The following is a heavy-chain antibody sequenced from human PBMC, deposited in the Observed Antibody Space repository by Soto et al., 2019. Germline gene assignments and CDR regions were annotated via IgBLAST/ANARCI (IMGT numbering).Heavy chain of an antibody. CDR3: ARDASDNYDFWSGYLYYFDY. V-gene: IGHV1-18*01. CDR1: GYTFTSYG. J-gene: IGHJ4*02. CDR2: ISAYNGNT. Sequence: ASVKVSCKASGYTFTSYGISWVRQAPGQGLEWMGWISAYNGNTNYAQKLQGRVTMTTDTSTSTACMELRSLRSDDTAVYYCARDASDNYDFWSGYLYYFDYWGQGTLVTVSS. D-gene: IGHD3-3*01.